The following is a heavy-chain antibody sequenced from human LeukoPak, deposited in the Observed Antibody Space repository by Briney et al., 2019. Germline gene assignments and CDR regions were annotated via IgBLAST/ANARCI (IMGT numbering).Heavy chain of an antibody. CDR2: IIPIFGTA. V-gene: IGHV1-69*13. CDR3: ARVGFTMDRGAMEY. D-gene: IGHD3-10*01. CDR1: GGTFSSYA. J-gene: IGHJ4*02. Sequence: GASVKVSCEASGGTFSSYAISWVRQAPGQGLEWMGGIIPIFGTANYAQKFQGRVTITADESTSTAYMELSSLRSEDTAVYYCARVGFTMDRGAMEYWGQGTLVTVSS.